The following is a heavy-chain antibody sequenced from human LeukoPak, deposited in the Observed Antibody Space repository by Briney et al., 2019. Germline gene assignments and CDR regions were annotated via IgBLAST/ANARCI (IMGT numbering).Heavy chain of an antibody. CDR2: IWYDGSNK. D-gene: IGHD1-26*01. CDR1: GFTFSSYG. Sequence: GRSLRLSCAASGFTFSSYGMHWVRQAPGKGLEWVAVIWYDGSNKYYADSVKGRFTISRDNSKNTLYLQMNSLRAEDTAVYYCARGGDSGSYQASVYYGMDAWGQGTTVTVSS. CDR3: ARGGDSGSYQASVYYGMDA. V-gene: IGHV3-33*01. J-gene: IGHJ6*02.